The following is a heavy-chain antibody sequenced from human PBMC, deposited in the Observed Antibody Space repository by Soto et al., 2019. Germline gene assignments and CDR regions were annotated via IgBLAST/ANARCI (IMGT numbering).Heavy chain of an antibody. J-gene: IGHJ4*02. D-gene: IGHD6-19*01. CDR3: AKEMSSGRSLDY. V-gene: IGHV3-23*01. Sequence: EVQLLESGGGLVQPGGSLRLSCAASGFTFSTYAMNWVRQAPGKGLEWVSGISGSGDSTYYADSVKGRFTVSRDNSKNRLYLQKNSLRAEDTAVFYCAKEMSSGRSLDYWGQGTLVTVSS. CDR1: GFTFSTYA. CDR2: ISGSGDST.